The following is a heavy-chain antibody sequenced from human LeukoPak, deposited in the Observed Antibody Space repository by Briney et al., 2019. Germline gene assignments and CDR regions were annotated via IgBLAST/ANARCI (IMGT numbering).Heavy chain of an antibody. D-gene: IGHD3-16*02. J-gene: IGHJ3*02. CDR2: IYYSGST. CDR3: ARDSFRDYVWGSYRYTEGAFDI. V-gene: IGHV4-59*01. Sequence: SETLSLTCTVSGGSISSYYWGWIRQPPGKGLEWIGYIYYSGSTNYNPSLKSRVTISVDTSKNQFSLKLSSVTAADTAVYYCARDSFRDYVWGSYRYTEGAFDIWGQGTMVTVSS. CDR1: GGSISSYY.